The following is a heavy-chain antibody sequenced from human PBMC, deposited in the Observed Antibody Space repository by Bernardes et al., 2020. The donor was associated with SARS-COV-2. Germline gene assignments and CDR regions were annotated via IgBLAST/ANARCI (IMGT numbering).Heavy chain of an antibody. CDR3: ARGDITTTGAPFDY. J-gene: IGHJ4*01. CDR2: VNHRGST. D-gene: IGHD1-1*01. CDR1: GESFSGYY. V-gene: IGHV4-34*01. Sequence: SETLSLTCAVYGESFSGYYWSWIRQPPGKGLEWIGAVNHRGSTNYNPSLKSRVTISVDTSKNQLSLKLSSMTAADTAVYYCARGDITTTGAPFDYWGQGTLVTVSS.